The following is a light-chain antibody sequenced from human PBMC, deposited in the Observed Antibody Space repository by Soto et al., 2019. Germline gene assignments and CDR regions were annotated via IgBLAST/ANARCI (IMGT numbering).Light chain of an antibody. J-gene: IGKJ2*01. CDR3: QQYNNWPPMYT. V-gene: IGKV3-15*01. Sequence: EIVMTQSPATLSVSPGERATLSCRASQSVSSNLAWYQQKPGQAPRLLIYGASNRATGIPARFSGSGSGTEFTLNISLLQSEDFAVYYCQQYNNWPPMYTFGQGTKLEIK. CDR1: QSVSSN. CDR2: GAS.